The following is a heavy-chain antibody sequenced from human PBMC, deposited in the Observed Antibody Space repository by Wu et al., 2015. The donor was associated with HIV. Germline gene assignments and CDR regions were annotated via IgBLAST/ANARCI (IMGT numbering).Heavy chain of an antibody. J-gene: IGHJ4*02. Sequence: LVQSGPEVRKPGTSLKVSCQASGFTFGTSSIQWVREARGQRLEWIGWMDVGSGNTNFARKFQDRGTIEWDMSTATAHLELTGLRSDDTAIYYCGAHYSEGVWWGLMDYWGQGTLVTVSS. D-gene: IGHD2-21*02. CDR3: GAHYSEGVWWGLMDY. V-gene: IGHV1-58*02. CDR2: MDVGSGNT. CDR1: GFTFGTSS.